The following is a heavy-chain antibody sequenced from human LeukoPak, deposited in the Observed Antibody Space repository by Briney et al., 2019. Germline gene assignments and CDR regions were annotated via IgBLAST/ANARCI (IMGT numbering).Heavy chain of an antibody. CDR3: AKEGRYSDPDAFDI. CDR1: GFTFHDYT. D-gene: IGHD5-12*01. CDR2: ISWDGTST. J-gene: IGHJ3*02. Sequence: GGSLRLSCAASGFTFHDYTMHWVRQGPGKGLEWVPLISWDGTSTYYGDSVKGRFTISRDNGKNSLYLQMNSLRTEDTALYYCAKEGRYSDPDAFDIWGQGTMVTVSS. V-gene: IGHV3-43*01.